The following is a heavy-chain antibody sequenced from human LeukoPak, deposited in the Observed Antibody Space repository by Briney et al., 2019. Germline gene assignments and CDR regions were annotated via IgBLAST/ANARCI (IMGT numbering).Heavy chain of an antibody. J-gene: IGHJ4*02. V-gene: IGHV1-69*04. D-gene: IGHD4-17*01. CDR2: IIPILGIA. Sequence: RASVKVSCKASGGTFSSYAISWVRQAPGQGIEWMGRIIPILGIANYAQKFQGRVTITADKSTSTAYMELSSLRSEDTAVYYCARAVSHDYGDNPLDYWGQGTLVTVSS. CDR3: ARAVSHDYGDNPLDY. CDR1: GGTFSSYA.